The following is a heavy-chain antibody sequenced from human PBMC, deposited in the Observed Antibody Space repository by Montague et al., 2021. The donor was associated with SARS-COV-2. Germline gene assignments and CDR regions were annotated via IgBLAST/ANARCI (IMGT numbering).Heavy chain of an antibody. Sequence: TLSPTCTVSGGSISSGGYYWSWIREHPGKGLEWIGYIDYSGSTYYXRCVESRVTISVDTSKNQFSLKLSSVTAADTAVYYCARAHITMIVVVDAFDIWGQGTMVTVSS. CDR3: ARAHITMIVVVDAFDI. V-gene: IGHV4-31*03. D-gene: IGHD3-22*01. CDR2: IDYSGST. CDR1: GGSISSGGYY. J-gene: IGHJ3*02.